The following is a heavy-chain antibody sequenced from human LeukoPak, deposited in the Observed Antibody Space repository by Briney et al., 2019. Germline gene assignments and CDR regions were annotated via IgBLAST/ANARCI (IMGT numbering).Heavy chain of an antibody. Sequence: PSETLSLACAVYGASFSDSYWSWIRQSPEKGLEWIGEINNSGSTSYNPSLNSRVIMSVDRSKNQFSLRLTSVTAADTAVYYCARGRYGPRLGNWGQASLLTVSS. CDR1: GASFSDSY. CDR3: ARGRYGPRLGN. D-gene: IGHD3-16*01. J-gene: IGHJ4*02. CDR2: INNSGST. V-gene: IGHV4-34*01.